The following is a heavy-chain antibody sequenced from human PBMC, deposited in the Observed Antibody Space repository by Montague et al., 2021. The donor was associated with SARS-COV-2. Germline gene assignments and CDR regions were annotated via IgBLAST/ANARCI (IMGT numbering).Heavy chain of an antibody. D-gene: IGHD6-13*01. CDR1: GGSISSYY. J-gene: IGHJ2*01. Sequence: SETLSLTCTVSGGSISSYYWCWIRQPPGKGLEWIGYIYYSGSTNYNPSLKSRVTISVDTSKNQFSLKLSSVAAADTAVYYCARDSYSSSWATPYWYFDLWGRGTLVTVSS. V-gene: IGHV4-59*01. CDR3: ARDSYSSSWATPYWYFDL. CDR2: IYYSGST.